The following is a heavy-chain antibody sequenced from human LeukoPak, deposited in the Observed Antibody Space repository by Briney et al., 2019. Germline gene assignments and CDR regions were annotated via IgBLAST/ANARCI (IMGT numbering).Heavy chain of an antibody. Sequence: GGSLRLSCAASGFTFSDYYMSWIRQAPGKGLEWVSYISSSGSTIYYADSVKGRFTISRDNAKNSLYLQMNSLRAEDTAVYYCARTYYYDSSGYYPSYFDYWGQGTLVTVSS. CDR1: GFTFSDYY. D-gene: IGHD3-22*01. CDR2: ISSSGSTI. J-gene: IGHJ4*02. CDR3: ARTYYYDSSGYYPSYFDY. V-gene: IGHV3-11*01.